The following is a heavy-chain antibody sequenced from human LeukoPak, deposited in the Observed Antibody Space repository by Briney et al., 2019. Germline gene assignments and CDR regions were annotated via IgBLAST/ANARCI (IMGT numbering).Heavy chain of an antibody. D-gene: IGHD4-17*01. CDR1: GFTFSSYA. J-gene: IGHJ4*02. CDR2: MSGSGDNT. CDR3: AKSPYGDYYLDFDY. Sequence: GGSLRLSCAASGFTFSSYAMSWVRQAPGKGLEGVSAMSGSGDNTYYADSVKGRFTISRDNSRNTLYLQMNSLRAEDAAVYYCAKSPYGDYYLDFDYWGQGTLVTVSS. V-gene: IGHV3-23*01.